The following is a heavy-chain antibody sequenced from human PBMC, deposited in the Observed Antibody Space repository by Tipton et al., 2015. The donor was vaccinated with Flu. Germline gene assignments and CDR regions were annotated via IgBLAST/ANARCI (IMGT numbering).Heavy chain of an antibody. CDR2: IYHSGST. J-gene: IGHJ5*02. D-gene: IGHD3-3*01. CDR3: ARDASETYYEFWGGYHYPDNWFDP. Sequence: TLSLTCAVSGYSISSGYYWGWIRQPPGKGLEWIGSIYHSGSTYYNPSLKSRVTISVDTSKNPFSLKLSSVTAADPAVYYCARDASETYYEFWGGYHYPDNWFDPWGQGTLVSVSS. CDR1: GYSISSGYY. V-gene: IGHV4-38-2*02.